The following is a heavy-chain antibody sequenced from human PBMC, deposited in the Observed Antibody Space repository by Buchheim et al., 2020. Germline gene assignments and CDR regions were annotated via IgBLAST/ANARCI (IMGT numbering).Heavy chain of an antibody. V-gene: IGHV4-59*01. Sequence: QVQLQVSGPGLVRSSETLSLTCTVSGGSINTYYWSWIRQSPGKGLEWIGYIYYSGITNYNPSLTSRVTISVDTSQNQFSLKLTSVTAADTAVYYCARGGGWSHYLDFWGQGAL. CDR1: GGSINTYY. CDR3: ARGGGWSHYLDF. J-gene: IGHJ4*02. D-gene: IGHD6-19*01. CDR2: IYYSGIT.